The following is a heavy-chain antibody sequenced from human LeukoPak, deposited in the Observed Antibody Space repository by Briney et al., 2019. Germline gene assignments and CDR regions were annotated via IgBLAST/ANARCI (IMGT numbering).Heavy chain of an antibody. Sequence: PGGSLRLSCAASGFTFDDYGMSWVRQAPGKGLEWVSGINWNGGSTGYADSVKGRFTIPRDNAKNSLYLQMNSLRAEDTALYHCARSPSSSWYYFDYWGQGTLVTVSS. CDR2: INWNGGST. D-gene: IGHD6-13*01. J-gene: IGHJ4*02. V-gene: IGHV3-20*01. CDR3: ARSPSSSWYYFDY. CDR1: GFTFDDYG.